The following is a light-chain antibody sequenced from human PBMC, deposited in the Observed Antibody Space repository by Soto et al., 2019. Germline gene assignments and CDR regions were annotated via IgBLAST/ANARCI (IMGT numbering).Light chain of an antibody. V-gene: IGLV2-14*01. J-gene: IGLJ3*02. CDR1: SSDIGRYDY. CDR2: EVI. CDR3: CSFTPSKTWV. Sequence: QSALTQPASVTGSPGQSITISCTGTSSDIGRYDYVSWFQQHPGRAPRLLIYEVINRPSGVSTRFSGSKSGNTASLTISGLQAEDEAEFYCCSFTPSKTWVFGEGTKLTVL.